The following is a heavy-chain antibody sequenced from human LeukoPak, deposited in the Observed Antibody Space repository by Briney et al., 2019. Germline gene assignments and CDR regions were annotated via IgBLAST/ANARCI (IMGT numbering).Heavy chain of an antibody. CDR3: ARDTLGEGEDANYAVYYFDY. Sequence: GGSLRLSCAAAGFTFSSHWMSWVRQAPGKGLEWVANINQDGSEKYYADSVKGRFTISRDNGKNSLDLQMNSLRADDTAFYYCARDTLGEGEDANYAVYYFDYWGQGTVVTVPS. D-gene: IGHD4/OR15-4a*01. CDR1: GFTFSSHW. J-gene: IGHJ4*02. CDR2: INQDGSEK. V-gene: IGHV3-7*01.